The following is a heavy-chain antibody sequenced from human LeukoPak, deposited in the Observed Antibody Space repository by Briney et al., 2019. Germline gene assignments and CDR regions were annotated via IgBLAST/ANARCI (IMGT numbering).Heavy chain of an antibody. CDR3: ARLGYCSGGNCFRYYFDY. D-gene: IGHD2-15*01. V-gene: IGHV4-39*01. Sequence: SETLSLTCTVSGGSISSSSYYWGWIRQPPGQELEWIGRIYYSGSTYYNPSLKSRVTISVDKNQFSLKLSSVTAADTAVYYCARLGYCSGGNCFRYYFDYWGQGILVTVSS. CDR2: IYYSGST. J-gene: IGHJ4*02. CDR1: GGSISSSSYY.